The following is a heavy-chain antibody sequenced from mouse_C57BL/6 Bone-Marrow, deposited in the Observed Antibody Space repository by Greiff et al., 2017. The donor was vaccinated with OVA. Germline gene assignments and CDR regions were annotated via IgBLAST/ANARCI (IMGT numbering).Heavy chain of an antibody. CDR2: IDPEDGET. D-gene: IGHD1-1*01. CDR3: ARSHYYGSCYWYFEV. V-gene: IGHV14-2*01. CDR1: GFNIKDYY. J-gene: IGHJ1*03. Sequence: EVQGVESGAELVKPGASVKLSCTASGFNIKDYYMHWVKQRTEQGLEWIGRIDPEDGETKYAPKFQGKATITADTSSNTAYRQLSSLTSEDTAVYYCARSHYYGSCYWYFEVWGTGTTVTVSS.